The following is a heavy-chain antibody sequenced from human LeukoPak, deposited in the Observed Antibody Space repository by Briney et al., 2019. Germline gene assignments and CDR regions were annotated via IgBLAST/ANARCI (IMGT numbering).Heavy chain of an antibody. V-gene: IGHV4-59*08. CDR3: ARREVRYSSGWYFEY. CDR2: IYYSGSA. CDR1: SGSIKSNS. Sequence: PSETLSLTCNVSSGSIKSNSWNWIRQPPGKGLEWIGYIYYSGSANYNPSLKSRVTLSVDTSKNQFSLKLSSVTAADTAVYYCARREVRYSSGWYFEYWGQGTLVTVSS. D-gene: IGHD6-19*01. J-gene: IGHJ4*02.